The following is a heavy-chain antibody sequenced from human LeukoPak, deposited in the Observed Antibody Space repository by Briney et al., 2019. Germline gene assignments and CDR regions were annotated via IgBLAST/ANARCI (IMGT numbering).Heavy chain of an antibody. V-gene: IGHV4-59*08. CDR2: IYYSGST. CDR3: ARRFVGNDYTWGASDI. Sequence: PSETLSLTCTVSGGSISDYYWSWIRQPPGKGLEWIGYIYYSGSTNYNPSLKSRVTMSVDTSKNQFSLKLTSVTAADTAVYYCARRFVGNDYTWGASDIWGQGTMVTVSS. D-gene: IGHD2-2*02. J-gene: IGHJ3*02. CDR1: GGSISDYY.